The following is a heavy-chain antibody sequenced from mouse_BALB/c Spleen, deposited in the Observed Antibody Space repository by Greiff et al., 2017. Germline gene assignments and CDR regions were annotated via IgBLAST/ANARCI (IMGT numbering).Heavy chain of an antibody. CDR3: AGGYGPYWYFDV. CDR1: GYTFTDYA. CDR2: ISTYYGNT. J-gene: IGHJ1*01. D-gene: IGHD1-2*01. Sequence: QVQLKQSGPELVRPGVSVKISCKGSGYTFTDYAMHWVKQSHAKSLEWIGVISTYYGNTNYNQKFKGKATMTVDKSSSTAYMELARLTSEDSAIYYCAGGYGPYWYFDVWGAGTTVTVSS. V-gene: IGHV1-67*01.